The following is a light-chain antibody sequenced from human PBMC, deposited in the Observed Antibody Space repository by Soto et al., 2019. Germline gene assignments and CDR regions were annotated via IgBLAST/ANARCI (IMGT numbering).Light chain of an antibody. CDR2: GDT. Sequence: QSVLPQPPSVSGAPGQRVTISCTGSNSNIGAGYDVHWYQHLPGASPKLLMYGDTNRPSGVPDRFSGSKSGTSASLAIAGLQAEDEGEYYCQSYDSSLSVVFGGGTQLTVL. J-gene: IGLJ3*02. CDR3: QSYDSSLSVV. V-gene: IGLV1-40*01. CDR1: NSNIGAGYD.